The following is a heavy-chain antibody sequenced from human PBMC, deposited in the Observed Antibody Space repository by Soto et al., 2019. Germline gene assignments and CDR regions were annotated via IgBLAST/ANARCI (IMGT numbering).Heavy chain of an antibody. J-gene: IGHJ3*02. Sequence: EVQLVESGGGQVKPGGSLRLSCAASGFSFSTYSMNWVRQAPGKGLEWVSSIHSSSRYIYYADSVKGRFTISRDNAKNSLFREMNSLRAEDTAVYYCARGSQNFWMREDAFDIWGQGTMVSVSS. CDR3: ARGSQNFWMREDAFDI. V-gene: IGHV3-21*01. D-gene: IGHD3-3*01. CDR1: GFSFSTYS. CDR2: IHSSSRYI.